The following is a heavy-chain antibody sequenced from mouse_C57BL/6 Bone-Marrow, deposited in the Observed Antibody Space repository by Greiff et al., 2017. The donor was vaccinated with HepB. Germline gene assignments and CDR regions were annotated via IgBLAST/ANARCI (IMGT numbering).Heavy chain of an antibody. CDR2: INPSTGGT. CDR1: GYSFTGYY. J-gene: IGHJ1*03. CDR3: ARSGCYGSSYGYFDV. Sequence: VQLKESGPELVKPGASVKISCKASGYSFTGYYMNWVKQSPEKSLEWIGEINPSTGGTTYNQKFKAKATLTVDKSSSTAYMQLKSLTSEDSAVYYCARSGCYGSSYGYFDVWGTGTTVTVSS. V-gene: IGHV1-42*01. D-gene: IGHD1-1*01.